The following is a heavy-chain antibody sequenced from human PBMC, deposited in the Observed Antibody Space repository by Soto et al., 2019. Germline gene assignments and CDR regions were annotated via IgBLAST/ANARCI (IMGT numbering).Heavy chain of an antibody. V-gene: IGHV3-74*01. Sequence: GGSLRLSCAASGFTFSSYWMDLVRPAPGKGLVWVSRINSDGSSTSYAGSGKGRFTISRDNAKNTLYLQMNSLRAGDTAVYDRESRSYYVFWSVYYTEYYYYSMDVWGKGTTVTVSS. D-gene: IGHD3-3*01. CDR3: ESRSYYVFWSVYYTEYYYYSMDV. J-gene: IGHJ6*03. CDR2: INSDGSST. CDR1: GFTFSSYW.